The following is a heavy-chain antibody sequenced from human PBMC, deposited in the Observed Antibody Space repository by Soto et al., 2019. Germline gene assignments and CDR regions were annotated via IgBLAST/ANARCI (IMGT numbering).Heavy chain of an antibody. CDR2: ISDASRAI. CDR3: ARLQLGREKTFDL. V-gene: IGHV3-48*02. CDR1: GFTFRSYS. D-gene: IGHD1-1*01. J-gene: IGHJ4*02. Sequence: EVQLVESGGGLVQPGGSLRLSCAASGFTFRSYSMNWVRQAPGKGLEWISYISDASRAIYYTDSVKGRFTISRDDAKNALYLPMDGLRDEDTAVYYCARLQLGREKTFDLWGQGTRVTVSS.